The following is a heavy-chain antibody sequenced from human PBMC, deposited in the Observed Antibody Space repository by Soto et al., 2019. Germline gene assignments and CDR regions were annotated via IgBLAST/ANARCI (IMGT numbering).Heavy chain of an antibody. CDR2: ISYDGSNK. Sequence: PGGSLRLSCAASGFTFSSYAMHWVRQAPGKGLEWVAVISYDGSNKYYADSVKGRFTISRDNSKNTLYLQMNSLRAEDTAVYYCARDRMVTGIPDYWGQGPLVTVSS. CDR1: GFTFSSYA. V-gene: IGHV3-30-3*01. D-gene: IGHD2-21*02. J-gene: IGHJ4*02. CDR3: ARDRMVTGIPDY.